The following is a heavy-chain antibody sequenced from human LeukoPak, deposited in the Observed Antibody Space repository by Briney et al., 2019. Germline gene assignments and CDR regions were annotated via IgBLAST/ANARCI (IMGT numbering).Heavy chain of an antibody. CDR2: MYSGGST. CDR1: GFTVSSNY. Sequence: GGSLRLSCAASGFTVSSNYMSWVRQAPGKGLEWVSVMYSGGSTYYADSVKGRFTISRDNSKNTLYLQMNSLRAEDTAVYYCARDSSGHLVPDYWGQGTLVIVSS. J-gene: IGHJ4*02. CDR3: ARDSSGHLVPDY. V-gene: IGHV3-53*01. D-gene: IGHD6-13*01.